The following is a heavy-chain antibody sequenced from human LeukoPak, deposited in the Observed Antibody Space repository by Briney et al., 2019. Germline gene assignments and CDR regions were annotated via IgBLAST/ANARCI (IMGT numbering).Heavy chain of an antibody. Sequence: GGSLRLSCAASGFTFSSYSMNWVRQAPGKGLEWVSSISSSSSYIYYADSVKGRFTISRDNAKNSLYLQMNSLRVEDTAVYYCARGYIAAAQGNWFDPWGQGTLVTVSS. D-gene: IGHD6-13*01. J-gene: IGHJ5*02. V-gene: IGHV3-21*01. CDR1: GFTFSSYS. CDR2: ISSSSSYI. CDR3: ARGYIAAAQGNWFDP.